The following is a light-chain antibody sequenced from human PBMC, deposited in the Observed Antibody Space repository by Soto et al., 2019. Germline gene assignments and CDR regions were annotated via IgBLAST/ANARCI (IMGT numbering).Light chain of an antibody. V-gene: IGKV3-20*01. Sequence: EIVLTQSPCILSLSPRERASLSCGASQSISSSFLAWYQQKPGQAPRLLIYGASSRATGIPDRFSGTGSETDFTLTISRLEPEDFAVYYCQQYDNSPITVGQGTRLEIK. CDR1: QSISSSF. CDR3: QQYDNSPIT. J-gene: IGKJ5*01. CDR2: GAS.